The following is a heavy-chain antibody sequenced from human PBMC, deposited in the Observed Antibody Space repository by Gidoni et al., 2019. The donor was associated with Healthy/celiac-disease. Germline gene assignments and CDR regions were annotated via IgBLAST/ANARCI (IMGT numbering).Heavy chain of an antibody. D-gene: IGHD3-9*01. CDR2: IYYSGST. J-gene: IGHJ4*02. CDR1: GCSIRSGGYY. Sequence: QVQLQESGPGLVKPSQTLSLTCTVSGCSIRSGGYYWSWIRQHPGKGLEWIGYIYYSGSTYYNPSLKSRVTISVDTSKNQFSLKLSSVTAADTAVYYCARVDYDILTGYYNDYWGQGTLVTVSS. V-gene: IGHV4-31*03. CDR3: ARVDYDILTGYYNDY.